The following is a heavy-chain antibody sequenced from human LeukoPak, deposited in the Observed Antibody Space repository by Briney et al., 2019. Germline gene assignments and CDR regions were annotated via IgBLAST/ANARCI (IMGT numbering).Heavy chain of an antibody. CDR3: ARGGGYSGYESGY. V-gene: IGHV4-61*01. D-gene: IGHD5-12*01. Sequence: SETLSLTCTVSGGSVSSGSYYWSRIRQPPGKGLEWIGYIYYSGSTNYNPSLKSRVTISVDTSKNQFSLKLSSVTAADTAVYYCARGGGYSGYESGYWGQGTLVTVSS. CDR2: IYYSGST. J-gene: IGHJ4*02. CDR1: GGSVSSGSYY.